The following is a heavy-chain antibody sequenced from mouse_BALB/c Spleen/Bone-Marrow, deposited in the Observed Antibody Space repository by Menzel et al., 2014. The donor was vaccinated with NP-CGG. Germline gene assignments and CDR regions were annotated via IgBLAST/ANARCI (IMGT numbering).Heavy chain of an antibody. CDR1: GYTFTSYY. J-gene: IGHJ3*01. V-gene: IGHV1S56*01. D-gene: IGHD4-1*01. CDR3: ARGGSANWEGFAY. Sequence: VKLMESGPELVKPGASVRISCKASGYTFTSYYIHWVKQRPGQGLEWIGWIYPGNVDTKYNEKFKGKATLTADKSSSTAYMQLSSRTSEDSAVYFCARGGSANWEGFAYWGQGTLVTVSA. CDR2: IYPGNVDT.